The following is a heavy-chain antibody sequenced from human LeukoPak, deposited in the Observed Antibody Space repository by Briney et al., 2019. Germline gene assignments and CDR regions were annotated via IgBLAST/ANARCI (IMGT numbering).Heavy chain of an antibody. Sequence: PGGSLRLSCAASGFTFSSYSMNWVRQAPGKGLEWISYITYTSGTLYYAASVKGRFTISRDNAKNSLYLQMSSLRDEDTAVYYRARDLEVPGGNRLFDYWGQGTLVTVSS. V-gene: IGHV3-48*02. CDR1: GFTFSSYS. CDR2: ITYTSGTL. D-gene: IGHD4-23*01. CDR3: ARDLEVPGGNRLFDY. J-gene: IGHJ4*02.